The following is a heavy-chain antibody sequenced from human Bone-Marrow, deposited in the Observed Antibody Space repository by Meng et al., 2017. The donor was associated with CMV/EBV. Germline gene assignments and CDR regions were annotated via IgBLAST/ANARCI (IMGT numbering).Heavy chain of an antibody. V-gene: IGHV3-49*04. CDR1: GFTFGDYA. D-gene: IGHD6-13*01. CDR3: ARRDSSSYYGMDV. J-gene: IGHJ6*02. CDR2: IRSKAHGGTT. Sequence: GESLKISCTASGFTFGDYAMSWVRQAPGKGLEWVGFIRSKAHGGTTEYAASVKGRFTISRDDSKTIAYLQMNSLKTEDTAVYYCARRDSSSYYGMDVWGQGTTVTVSS.